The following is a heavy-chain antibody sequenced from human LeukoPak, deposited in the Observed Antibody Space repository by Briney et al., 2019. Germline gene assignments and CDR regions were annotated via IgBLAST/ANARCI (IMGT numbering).Heavy chain of an antibody. J-gene: IGHJ6*02. CDR1: GGSMNSYY. Sequence: PSETLSLTCTVSGGSMNSYYWSWIRQPPGKGLEWIGYIYYSGSTTYNPSLKSRVTISVDTSKNQFSLKLSSVTAADTAVYYCARADNYYYHYAMDVWGQGTTVTVSS. CDR3: ARADNYYYHYAMDV. CDR2: IYYSGST. V-gene: IGHV4-59*01.